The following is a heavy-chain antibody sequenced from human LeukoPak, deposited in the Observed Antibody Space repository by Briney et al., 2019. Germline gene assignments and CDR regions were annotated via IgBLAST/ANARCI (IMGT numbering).Heavy chain of an antibody. Sequence: KTSETLSLTCTVSGGSISSSSYYWGWIRQPPGKGLEWIGSIYYSGSTYYNPSLKSRVTISVDTSKNQFSLKLSSVTAADTAVYYCARGRVYNWNWGWFDPWGQGTLVTVSS. J-gene: IGHJ5*02. CDR1: GGSISSSSYY. CDR2: IYYSGST. CDR3: ARGRVYNWNWGWFDP. V-gene: IGHV4-39*07. D-gene: IGHD1-7*01.